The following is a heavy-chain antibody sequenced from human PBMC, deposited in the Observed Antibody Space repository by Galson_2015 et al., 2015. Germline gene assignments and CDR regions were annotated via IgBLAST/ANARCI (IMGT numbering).Heavy chain of an antibody. V-gene: IGHV3-64*01. Sequence: SLRLSCAASGFTFSSYAMHWVRQAPGKGLEYVSAISSNGGSTYYANSVKGRFTISRGNSKNTLYLQMGSLRAEDMAVYYCARANAVGYFDLWGRGTLVTVSS. CDR1: GFTFSSYA. CDR3: ARANAVGYFDL. J-gene: IGHJ2*01. CDR2: ISSNGGST. D-gene: IGHD4-23*01.